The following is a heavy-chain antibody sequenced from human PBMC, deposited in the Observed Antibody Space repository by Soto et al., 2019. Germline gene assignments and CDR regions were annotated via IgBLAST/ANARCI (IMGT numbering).Heavy chain of an antibody. CDR3: VRSGTSSGRFSDYAMDV. Sequence: GESLKISCKGSGYTFTSYWIGWVRQMPGEGLEWMGVIYPSDSDIRYSPSFQGKVTISADKSITTAYLQWSSLKAADTAMYYCVRSGTSSGRFSDYAMDVWGQGTTVTVSS. CDR2: IYPSDSDI. J-gene: IGHJ6*02. V-gene: IGHV5-51*01. CDR1: GYTFTSYW. D-gene: IGHD2-15*01.